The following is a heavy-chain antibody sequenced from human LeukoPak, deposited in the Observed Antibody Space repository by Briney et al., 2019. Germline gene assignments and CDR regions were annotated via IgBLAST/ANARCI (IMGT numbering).Heavy chain of an antibody. J-gene: IGHJ4*02. V-gene: IGHV1-69*13. Sequence: SSVKASCEASLGTFSSYAISWVRHAPGQGLEWMGGIITIFVTANYAQKFQGRVTITADESTSTAYMELSSMRCEDTAVYYCGRSEYDSSGYYYYDYWGQGTLVTVSS. CDR1: LGTFSSYA. D-gene: IGHD3-22*01. CDR2: IITIFVTA. CDR3: GRSEYDSSGYYYYDY.